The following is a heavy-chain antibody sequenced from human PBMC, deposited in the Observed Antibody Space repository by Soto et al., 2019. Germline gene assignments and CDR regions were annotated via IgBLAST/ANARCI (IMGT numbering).Heavy chain of an antibody. D-gene: IGHD1-26*01. CDR2: ISGSGGST. CDR3: ARSGSGTYPDWFDP. V-gene: IGHV3-23*01. CDR1: GFTFSSYA. J-gene: IGHJ5*02. Sequence: GGSLRLSCAASGFTFSSYAMSWVRQAPGKGLEWVSGISGSGGSTYYADSVKGRFTISRDNSKNTLYLQMNSLRAEDTAMYYCARSGSGTYPDWFDPWGQGTLVTVSS.